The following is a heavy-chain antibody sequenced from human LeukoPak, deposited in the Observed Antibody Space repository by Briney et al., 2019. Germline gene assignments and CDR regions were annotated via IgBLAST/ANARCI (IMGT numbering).Heavy chain of an antibody. CDR3: VKEARGTTIYY. CDR1: GFTVSGNY. V-gene: IGHV3-66*01. CDR2: IYRGDAT. Sequence: GGSLRLSCAASGFTVSGNYMSWVRQAPGKGLEWVSVIYRGDATYYADSVKGRFTISRDSSENTVCLQMDSLRAEDTAVYYCVKEARGTTIYYWGQGTLVTVSS. J-gene: IGHJ4*02. D-gene: IGHD4-11*01.